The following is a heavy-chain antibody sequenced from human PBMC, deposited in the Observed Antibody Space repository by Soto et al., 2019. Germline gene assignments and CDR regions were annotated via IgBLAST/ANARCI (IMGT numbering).Heavy chain of an antibody. CDR2: LYYSGNT. V-gene: IGHV4-39*01. CDR3: ARGGGSTFNGFDP. CDR1: GGSISSFHYF. J-gene: IGHJ5*02. D-gene: IGHD2-15*01. Sequence: QLQLQASGPGLVTPSAPLSLTCPVSGGSISSFHYFWGWIRQPPGKGLEWIGSLYYSGNTYYNPSLQSRVTISVTTSKKQCTLTLRSVTAADTAVYYCARGGGSTFNGFDPWGQGTLVTVSP.